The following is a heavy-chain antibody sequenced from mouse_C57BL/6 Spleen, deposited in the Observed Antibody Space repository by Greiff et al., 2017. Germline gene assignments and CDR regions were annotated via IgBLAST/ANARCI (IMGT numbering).Heavy chain of an antibody. J-gene: IGHJ3*01. CDR2: IDPEDGET. V-gene: IGHV14-2*01. D-gene: IGHD3-3*01. Sequence: EVQLQQSGAELVKPGASVKLSCTASGFNIKDYYMPWVKQRTEQGLEWIGRIDPEDGETKYAPKFQGKATITADTSSNTAYLQLSSLTSEDTAVYYCASGGTSAYWGQGTLVTVSA. CDR3: ASGGTSAY. CDR1: GFNIKDYY.